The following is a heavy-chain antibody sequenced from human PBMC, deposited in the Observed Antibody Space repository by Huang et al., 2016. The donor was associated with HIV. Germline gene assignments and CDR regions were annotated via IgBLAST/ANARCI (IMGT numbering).Heavy chain of an antibody. J-gene: IGHJ4*02. CDR3: AKLGFDPFMIVVPYYFVY. Sequence: FTISRDNSKNTLYLQMNSLRDEDTAMYYCAKLGFDPFMIVVPYYFVYWGQGTLVTVSS. V-gene: IGHV3-30*02. D-gene: IGHD3-22*01.